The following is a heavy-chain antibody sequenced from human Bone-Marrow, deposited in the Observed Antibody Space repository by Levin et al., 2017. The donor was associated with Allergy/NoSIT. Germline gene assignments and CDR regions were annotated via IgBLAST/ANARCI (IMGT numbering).Heavy chain of an antibody. D-gene: IGHD4-17*01. CDR1: GGSFSGYY. CDR3: ARYGKPTTPVY. J-gene: IGHJ4*02. V-gene: IGHV4-34*01. CDR2: INHSGST. Sequence: PSETLSLTCAVYGGSFSGYYWSWIRQPPGKGLEWIGEINHSGSTNYNPSLKSRVTISVDTSKNQFSLKLSSVTAADTAVYYCARYGKPTTPVYWGQGTLVTVSS.